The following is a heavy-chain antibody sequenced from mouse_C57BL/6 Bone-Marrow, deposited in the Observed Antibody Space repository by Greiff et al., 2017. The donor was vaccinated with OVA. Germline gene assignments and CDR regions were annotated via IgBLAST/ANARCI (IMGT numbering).Heavy chain of an antibody. CDR2: IDPSDSYT. D-gene: IGHD1-1*01. J-gene: IGHJ1*03. V-gene: IGHV1-50*01. CDR1: GYTFTSYW. Sequence: QVHVKQPGAELVKPGASVKLSCKASGYTFTSYWMQWVKQRPGQGLEWIGEIDPSDSYTNYNQKFKGKATLTVDTSSSTAYMQLSSLTSEDSAVYYCAREETTVVDWYFDVWGTGTTVTVSS. CDR3: AREETTVVDWYFDV.